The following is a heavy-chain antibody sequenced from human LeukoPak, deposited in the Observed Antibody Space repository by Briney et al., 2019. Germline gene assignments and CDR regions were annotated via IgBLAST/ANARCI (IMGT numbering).Heavy chain of an antibody. CDR1: GFTFDDYA. V-gene: IGHV3-9*01. CDR2: ISWNSGSI. J-gene: IGHJ4*02. D-gene: IGHD6-13*01. Sequence: GGSLRLSCAASGFTFDDYAMHWVRQAPGKGLEWVSGISWNSGSIGYADSVKGRFTISRDNAKNPLYLQMNSLRAEDTALYYCEKEPAAGPFDYWGQGTLVTVSS. CDR3: EKEPAAGPFDY.